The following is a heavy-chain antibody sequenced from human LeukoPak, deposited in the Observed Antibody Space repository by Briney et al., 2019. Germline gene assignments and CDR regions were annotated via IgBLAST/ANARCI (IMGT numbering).Heavy chain of an antibody. Sequence: GGSLTLSCAASGFTFSDYAVTWLRQAPGKGLEWVSSITGDTTYTYYADSMKGRFTISRDNSKNTLYLQMSSLRAEDTAVYYCAKGPLSSSNYYMDVWGKGTTVSVSS. CDR3: AKGPLSSSNYYMDV. D-gene: IGHD3-10*01. V-gene: IGHV3-23*01. J-gene: IGHJ6*03. CDR2: ITGDTTYT. CDR1: GFTFSDYA.